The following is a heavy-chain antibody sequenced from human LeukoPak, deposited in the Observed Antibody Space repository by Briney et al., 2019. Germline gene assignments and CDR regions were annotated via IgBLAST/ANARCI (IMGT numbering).Heavy chain of an antibody. V-gene: IGHV3-15*01. CDR1: GFTFSNAW. CDR3: KGATPGLLTDY. Sequence: PGGSLRLSCAASGFTFSNAWMSWVRQAPGRGLEWVGRIKSKTDGGTTDYAAPVEGRFTVSRDDSKNTLYLQMNSLKTEDTALYYCKGATPGLLTDYWGQGTLVTVSS. CDR2: IKSKTDGGTT. D-gene: IGHD2-15*01. J-gene: IGHJ4*02.